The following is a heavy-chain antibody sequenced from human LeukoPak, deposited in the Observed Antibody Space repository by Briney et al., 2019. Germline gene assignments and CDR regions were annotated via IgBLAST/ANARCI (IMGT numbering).Heavy chain of an antibody. Sequence: ASVKVSCKASGYSFTGYYMHWVRQAPGQGLEWMGWIDPHNGATHYAQKFQGRVTMSRDTSSSTDYMEVSRLRPDDTALYYRAREERSGLRRYFDLWGQGTLVTVSS. CDR3: AREERSGLRRYFDL. CDR2: IDPHNGAT. CDR1: GYSFTGYY. J-gene: IGHJ4*02. D-gene: IGHD3-3*01. V-gene: IGHV1-2*02.